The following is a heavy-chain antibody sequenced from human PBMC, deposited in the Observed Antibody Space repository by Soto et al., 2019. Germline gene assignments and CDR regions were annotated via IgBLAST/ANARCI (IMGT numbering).Heavy chain of an antibody. J-gene: IGHJ3*02. CDR1: GGSFSGYY. D-gene: IGHD5-18*01. V-gene: IGHV4-34*01. CDR2: INHSGST. CDR3: ARTTWIQLWNDAFDI. Sequence: QVQLQQWGAGLLKPSETLSLTCAVYGGSFSGYYWSWIRQPPGKGLEWIGEINHSGSTNYNPSLTSRVTISVDTSKNQFSLKLSSVTAADTAVYYCARTTWIQLWNDAFDIWGQGTMVTVSS.